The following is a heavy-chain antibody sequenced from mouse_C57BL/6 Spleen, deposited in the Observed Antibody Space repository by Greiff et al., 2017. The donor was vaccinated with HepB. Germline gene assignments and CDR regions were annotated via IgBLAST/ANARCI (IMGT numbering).Heavy chain of an antibody. J-gene: IGHJ3*01. D-gene: IGHD1-1*01. Sequence: EVQLQQSGPELVKPGASVKISCKASGYTFTDYYMNWVKQSHGKSLEWIGDINPNNGGTSYNQKFKGKATLTVDKSSSTAYMELRSLTSEDSAVYYCARWATTVPAWFAYWGQGTLVTVSA. CDR2: INPNNGGT. V-gene: IGHV1-26*01. CDR1: GYTFTDYY. CDR3: ARWATTVPAWFAY.